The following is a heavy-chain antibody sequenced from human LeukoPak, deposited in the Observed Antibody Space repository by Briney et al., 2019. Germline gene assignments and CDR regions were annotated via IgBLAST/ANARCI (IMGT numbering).Heavy chain of an antibody. D-gene: IGHD5-12*01. CDR3: VRDGGVSGYDLLDY. J-gene: IGHJ4*02. CDR1: GFTFSNYW. Sequence: GGSLRLSGAASGFTFSNYWMTWVRQAPGKGLDWVAHINQDGSKEYYMDSVKARFTISRDNAKNSLSLQMNSLRAEDTAVYYCVRDGGVSGYDLLDYWGQGTLVTVSS. CDR2: INQDGSKE. V-gene: IGHV3-7*01.